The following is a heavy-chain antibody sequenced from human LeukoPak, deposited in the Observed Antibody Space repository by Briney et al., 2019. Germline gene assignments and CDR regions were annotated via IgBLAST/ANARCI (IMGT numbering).Heavy chain of an antibody. CDR1: GGSITTTNY. Sequence: SETLSLTCGVSGGSITTTNYWSWVRQPPGGGLEWIGEISLAGRTRYNPSLKSRDNISIDESKNHLYLNLASVTAADTAVYYCSRESGPFCPFGHWGQGTLVAVTS. J-gene: IGHJ4*02. V-gene: IGHV4-4*02. CDR3: SRESGPFCPFGH. D-gene: IGHD1-26*01. CDR2: ISLAGRT.